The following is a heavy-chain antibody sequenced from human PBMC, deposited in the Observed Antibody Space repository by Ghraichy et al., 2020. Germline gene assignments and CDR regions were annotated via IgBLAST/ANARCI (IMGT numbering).Heavy chain of an antibody. V-gene: IGHV3-9*01. Sequence: SLNISCAASGFTFDDYAMHWVRQAPGKGLEWVSGISWNSGSIGYADSVKGRFTISRDNAKNSLYLQMNSLRAEDTALYYCAKDHAPSPYGSVDYWGQGTLVTVSS. D-gene: IGHD1-14*01. CDR2: ISWNSGSI. CDR3: AKDHAPSPYGSVDY. CDR1: GFTFDDYA. J-gene: IGHJ4*02.